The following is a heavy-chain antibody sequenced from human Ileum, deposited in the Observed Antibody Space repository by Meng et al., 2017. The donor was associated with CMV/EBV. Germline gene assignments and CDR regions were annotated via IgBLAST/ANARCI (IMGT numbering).Heavy chain of an antibody. CDR1: GFTFSSYA. J-gene: IGHJ4*01. Sequence: GESLKISCAASGFTFSSYAMSWVRQAPGKGLEWVSAISGSGRSTYYADSVKGRFTISRDSSKNTLYLQMNSLRAEDTAVYYCAKVHLEDDFWSGSMDYWGQGTQVTGAS. CDR3: AKVHLEDDFWSGSMDY. D-gene: IGHD3-3*01. CDR2: ISGSGRST. V-gene: IGHV3-23*01.